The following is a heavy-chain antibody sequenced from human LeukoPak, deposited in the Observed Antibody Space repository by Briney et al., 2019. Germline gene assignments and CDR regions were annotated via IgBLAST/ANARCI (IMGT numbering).Heavy chain of an antibody. V-gene: IGHV3-30*02. Sequence: PGGSLRLSCAASGFTFRSYGMHWVRQAPGKGLEWVAFKRYDGSNNYYADSVKGRFTISRDNTKNTLYLQMNSLRAEDTAVYYCARALYCSSSSCPFGIDYWGQGTLVTVSS. J-gene: IGHJ4*02. CDR3: ARALYCSSSSCPFGIDY. CDR2: KRYDGSNN. CDR1: GFTFRSYG. D-gene: IGHD2-2*01.